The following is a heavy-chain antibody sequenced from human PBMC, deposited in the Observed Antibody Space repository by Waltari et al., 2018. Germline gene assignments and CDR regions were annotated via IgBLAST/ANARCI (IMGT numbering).Heavy chain of an antibody. D-gene: IGHD2-2*01. CDR2: ISPNSGDT. J-gene: IGHJ6*02. CDR1: GYTLTEYY. V-gene: IGHV1-2*02. CDR3: ARGSRYCTSTTCPSSAFDV. Sequence: QVQLVQSGAELQKPGASVKVSCKASGYTLTEYYIHWVRQAPGQGLEWMGWISPNSGDTKFAQRFQGRVTMTRDTSISTAYMELSRLTSDDTAVYYCARGSRYCTSTTCPSSAFDVWGQGTTVTVSS.